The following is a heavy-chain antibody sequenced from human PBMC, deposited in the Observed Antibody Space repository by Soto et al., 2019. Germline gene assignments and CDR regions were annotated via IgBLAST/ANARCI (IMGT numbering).Heavy chain of an antibody. CDR2: IYSGGST. Sequence: EVQLVESGGGLIQPGGSLRLSCAASGFTVSSTYMSWVRQAPGKGLEWVSVIYSGGSTFYADSVKGRFTIARDNSKNTLYLHMNSLGAEDTAVYYCAKMYSGSSPLQYWGQGTLVTVSS. CDR1: GFTVSSTY. V-gene: IGHV3-53*01. J-gene: IGHJ4*02. CDR3: AKMYSGSSPLQY. D-gene: IGHD1-26*01.